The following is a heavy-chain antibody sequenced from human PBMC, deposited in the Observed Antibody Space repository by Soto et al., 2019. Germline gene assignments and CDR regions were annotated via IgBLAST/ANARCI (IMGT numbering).Heavy chain of an antibody. J-gene: IGHJ3*02. CDR1: GYSFTSYW. V-gene: IGHV5-10-1*01. CDR2: IDPSDSYT. Sequence: RGESLKISCKGSGYSFTSYWISWVRQMPGKGLEWVGRIDPSDSYTNYSPSFQGHVTISADKSISTAYLQWSSLKASDTAMYYCASWLWVPAANLGTSEAFDIWGQGTMVTVSS. CDR3: ASWLWVPAANLGTSEAFDI. D-gene: IGHD2-2*01.